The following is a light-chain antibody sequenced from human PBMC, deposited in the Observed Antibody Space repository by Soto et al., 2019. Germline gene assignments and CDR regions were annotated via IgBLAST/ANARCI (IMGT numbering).Light chain of an antibody. CDR1: SSDVGAYTS. Sequence: QSVLTQPASVSGSPGQSITISCTGSSSDVGAYTSVSWYQQHPGKAPKVMIYEVSNRPSGVSNRFSGSKSGNTASLTISGLQAEDEGHYYCGSYTSDNRSYVFGTGTKVTVL. J-gene: IGLJ1*01. V-gene: IGLV2-14*01. CDR3: GSYTSDNRSYV. CDR2: EVS.